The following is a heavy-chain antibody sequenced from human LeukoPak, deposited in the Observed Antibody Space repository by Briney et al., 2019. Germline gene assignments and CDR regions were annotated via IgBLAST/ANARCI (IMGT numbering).Heavy chain of an antibody. CDR1: GFTFSSYG. CDR2: ISYDGSNK. CDR3: AKDIVTVAGTGAFDY. J-gene: IGHJ4*02. Sequence: PGRSLRLSCAASGFTFSSYGMHWVRQAPGKGLEWVAVISYDGSNKYYADSVKGRFTISRDNSKNTLYLQMNSLRAEDTAVYYCAKDIVTVAGTGAFDYWGQGTLVTVSS. V-gene: IGHV3-30*18. D-gene: IGHD6-19*01.